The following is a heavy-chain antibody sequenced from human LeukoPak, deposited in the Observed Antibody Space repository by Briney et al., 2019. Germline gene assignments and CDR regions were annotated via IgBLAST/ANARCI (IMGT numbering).Heavy chain of an antibody. J-gene: IGHJ4*02. CDR2: IYYSGST. CDR3: ARRYSNYYLFDY. CDR1: GGSITSGGSC. Sequence: SETLSLTCTVSGGSITSGGSCWSWIRQHPGKGLEWIGYIYYSGSTYYNPSLKSRVTISVDTSKNQFSLKLSSVTAADTAVYYCARRYSNYYLFDYWGQGTLVTVSS. D-gene: IGHD4-11*01. V-gene: IGHV4-31*03.